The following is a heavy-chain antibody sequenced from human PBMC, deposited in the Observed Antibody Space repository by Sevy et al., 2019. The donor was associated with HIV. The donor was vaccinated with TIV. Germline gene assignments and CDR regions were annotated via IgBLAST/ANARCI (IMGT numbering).Heavy chain of an antibody. V-gene: IGHV3-23*01. CDR1: GFTFSSYA. CDR3: AKEATYYYDSSGYYPDY. J-gene: IGHJ4*02. CDR2: ISGSGGST. D-gene: IGHD3-22*01. Sequence: GGSLRLSCAASGFTFSSYAMSWVRQAPGKGLEWVSAISGSGGSTYYADSVKGRFTISRDNSKNTLYLQMNRLRAEDTAAYYCAKEATYYYDSSGYYPDYWGQGTLVTVSS.